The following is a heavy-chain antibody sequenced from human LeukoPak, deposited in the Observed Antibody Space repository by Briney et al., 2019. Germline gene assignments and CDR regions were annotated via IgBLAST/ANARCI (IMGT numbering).Heavy chain of an antibody. CDR3: ARIKRGDITGTTPATIDY. V-gene: IGHV4-34*01. D-gene: IGHD1-14*01. CDR2: INHSGST. Sequence: SETLSLTCAVYGGSFSGYYWSWIRQPPKKGLEWIGEINHSGSTNSNPPLKSRVTMSVDTSKKQFSLKLGSVTAADTAVYYCARIKRGDITGTTPATIDYWGQGTLVTVSS. J-gene: IGHJ4*02. CDR1: GGSFSGYY.